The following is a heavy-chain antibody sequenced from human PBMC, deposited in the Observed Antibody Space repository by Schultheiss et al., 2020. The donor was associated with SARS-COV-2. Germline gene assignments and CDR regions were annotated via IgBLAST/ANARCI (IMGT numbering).Heavy chain of an antibody. Sequence: ASVKVSCKASGGTFSSYAISWVRQAPGQGLEWMGWISAYNGNTNYAQKLQGRVTMTTDTSTSTAYMELRSLRSDDTAMYYCAREGMAAVAGTYYYGMDVWGQGTTVTVSS. J-gene: IGHJ6*02. D-gene: IGHD6-19*01. CDR2: ISAYNGNT. CDR3: AREGMAAVAGTYYYGMDV. CDR1: GGTFSSYA. V-gene: IGHV1-18*01.